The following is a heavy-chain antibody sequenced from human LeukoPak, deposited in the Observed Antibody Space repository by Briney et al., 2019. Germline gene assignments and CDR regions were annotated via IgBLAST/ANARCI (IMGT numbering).Heavy chain of an antibody. J-gene: IGHJ4*02. D-gene: IGHD5-18*01. CDR1: GGSISTYH. Sequence: NPSETLSLTCTVSGGSISTYHWNWIRKSPEKGLEWIGYMQSTGNSNYNPSLKSRVTMSVDMSRNQIVLNLSSVTAANTAVYFCARDEQHSYGRYFDHWGQGTLVTVSS. CDR3: ARDEQHSYGRYFDH. CDR2: MQSTGNS. V-gene: IGHV4-59*01.